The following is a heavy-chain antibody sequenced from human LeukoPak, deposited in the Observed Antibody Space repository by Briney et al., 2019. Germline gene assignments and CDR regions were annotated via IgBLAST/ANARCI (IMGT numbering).Heavy chain of an antibody. CDR2: IIANKGNT. CDR3: ARDLSAVAGLNYFDY. CDR1: SYTFTSDV. J-gene: IGHJ4*02. D-gene: IGHD6-19*01. Sequence: VHGSSKASSYTFTSDVMSWVGHAPPQGLEWRGWIIANKGNTNYAQKLQGRVTMTTDTSTSTAYMELRSLRSDDTAVYYCARDLSAVAGLNYFDYWGQGTLVTVSS. V-gene: IGHV1-18*04.